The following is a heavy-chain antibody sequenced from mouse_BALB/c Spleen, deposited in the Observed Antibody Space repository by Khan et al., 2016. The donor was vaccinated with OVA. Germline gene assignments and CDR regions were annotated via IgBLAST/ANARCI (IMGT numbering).Heavy chain of an antibody. J-gene: IGHJ3*01. D-gene: IGHD2-14*01. CDR3: AKEGAYYRSDGWFAY. CDR2: IIPSTDYT. Sequence: QVQLKESGAELARPGASVKMSCKASGYTFTTYTIHWVKQRPGQGLEWIGYIIPSTDYTTSNQKFKDKATLTADKSSSPAYMQLSSLTSDDSAVYYGAKEGAYYRSDGWFAYWGQGTLVTVSA. CDR1: GYTFTTYT. V-gene: IGHV1-4*01.